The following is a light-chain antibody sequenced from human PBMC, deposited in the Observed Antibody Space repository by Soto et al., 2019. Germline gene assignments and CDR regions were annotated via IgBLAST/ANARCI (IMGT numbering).Light chain of an antibody. Sequence: VLTQSPCTLSLSPGERATLSCRAPQSVSNNYLAWDQQKPGQAPRPLIYAASIRATGIPARFSGRGSGTDFTLTISSLEPEDVAAYYCQQRSNWPSTFGQGTRREIK. V-gene: IGKV3-11*01. J-gene: IGKJ5*01. CDR3: QQRSNWPST. CDR2: AAS. CDR1: QSVSNNY.